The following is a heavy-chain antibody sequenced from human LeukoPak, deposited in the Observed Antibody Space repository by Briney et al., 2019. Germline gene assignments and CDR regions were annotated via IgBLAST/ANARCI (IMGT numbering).Heavy chain of an antibody. V-gene: IGHV3-7*01. Sequence: GRSLRLSCAASGFTFSSYWMSWVRQAPGKGLEWVANIKQDGSEKYYVDSVKGRFTISRDNAKNSLYLQMNSLRAEDTAVYYCARSEESSGWYRSFNPTFDYWGQGTLVTVSS. CDR1: GFTFSSYW. CDR3: ARSEESSGWYRSFNPTFDY. J-gene: IGHJ4*02. CDR2: IKQDGSEK. D-gene: IGHD6-19*01.